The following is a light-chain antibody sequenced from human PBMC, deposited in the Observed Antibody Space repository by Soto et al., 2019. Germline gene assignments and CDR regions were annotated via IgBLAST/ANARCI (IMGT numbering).Light chain of an antibody. CDR2: KAS. CDR3: QQCQSRPFT. CDR1: QDISNC. V-gene: IGKV1-33*01. J-gene: IGKJ3*01. Sequence: DIQMTQSPPSLSASVGDRVTITCQASQDISNCFNWYQKKPGEGPKLLIYKASNLQTGVPSRFGGSGSGTHFSFTITSLQPEDIATYYCQQCQSRPFTFGPGTTVDI.